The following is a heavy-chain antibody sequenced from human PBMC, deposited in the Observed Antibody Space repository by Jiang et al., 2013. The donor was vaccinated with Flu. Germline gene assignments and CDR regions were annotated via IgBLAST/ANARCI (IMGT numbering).Heavy chain of an antibody. V-gene: IGHV5-51*01. CDR3: ARQYYYDSSGYAPFGY. Sequence: LKISCKGSGYSFTSYWIGWVRQMPGKGLEWMGIIYPGDSDTRYSPSFQGQVTISADKSISTAYLQWSSLKASDTAMYYCARQYYYDSSGYAPFGYWGQGTLVTVSS. CDR1: GYSFTSYW. J-gene: IGHJ4*02. CDR2: IYPGDSDT. D-gene: IGHD3-22*01.